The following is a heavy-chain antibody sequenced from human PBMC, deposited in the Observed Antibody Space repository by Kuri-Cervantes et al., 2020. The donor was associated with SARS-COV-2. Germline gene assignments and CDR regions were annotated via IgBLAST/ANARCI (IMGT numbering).Heavy chain of an antibody. CDR3: AKDRQNYGFWSGLDY. V-gene: IGHV3-30*18. D-gene: IGHD3-3*01. CDR1: GFNFRTYG. J-gene: IGHJ4*02. Sequence: GESLKISCAASGFNFRTYGSHWVRQAPGKGLEWVALISFDGSNKYYADSVKGRFTISRDNSKNTLYLQMNSLRTEDTAVYYCAKDRQNYGFWSGLDYWGQGTLVTVSS. CDR2: ISFDGSNK.